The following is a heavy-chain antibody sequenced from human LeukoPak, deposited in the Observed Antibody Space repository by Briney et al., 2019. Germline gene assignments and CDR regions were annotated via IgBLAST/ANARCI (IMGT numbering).Heavy chain of an antibody. CDR1: GFTFSSYA. Sequence: GGSLRLSCAASGFTFSSYAMHWVRQASGKGLEWVAVISYDGSNKYYADSVKGRFTISRDNARNSLYLQMNSLRAEDTAVYYCARDSTYDFWSGYDWGQGTLVTVSS. CDR3: ARDSTYDFWSGYD. CDR2: ISYDGSNK. D-gene: IGHD3-3*01. V-gene: IGHV3-30-3*01. J-gene: IGHJ4*02.